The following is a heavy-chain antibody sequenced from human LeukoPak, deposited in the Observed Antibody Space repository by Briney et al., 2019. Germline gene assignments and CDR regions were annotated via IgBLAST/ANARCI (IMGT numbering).Heavy chain of an antibody. Sequence: KPSETLSLTCTVSGGSISSSSYYWGWIRQPPGKGLEWIGSIYYSGSTYYNPSLKSRVTISVDTSKNQFSLKLSSVTAADTAVYYCARDRLTYSSSWSDAFDIWGQGTMVTVSS. J-gene: IGHJ3*02. CDR1: GGSISSSSYY. CDR3: ARDRLTYSSSWSDAFDI. CDR2: IYYSGST. D-gene: IGHD6-13*01. V-gene: IGHV4-39*02.